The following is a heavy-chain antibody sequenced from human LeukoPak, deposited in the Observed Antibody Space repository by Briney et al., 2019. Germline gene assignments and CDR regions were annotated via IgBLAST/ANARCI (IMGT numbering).Heavy chain of an antibody. CDR3: AKDFSSGYYITTFDY. Sequence: GGSLRLSCAASGFAFSTYAMSWGRQSPGKGLKWVSTISGSAGSTYYADSAKGRFTTSRDNSKNTLYLQMNSLRAEDTAVYSCAKDFSSGYYITTFDYWGKGTLVTVSS. V-gene: IGHV3-23*01. J-gene: IGHJ4*01. D-gene: IGHD3-22*01. CDR2: ISGSAGST. CDR1: GFAFSTYA.